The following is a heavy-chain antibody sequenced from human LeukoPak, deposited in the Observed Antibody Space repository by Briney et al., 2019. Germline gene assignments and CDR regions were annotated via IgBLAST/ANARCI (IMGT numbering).Heavy chain of an antibody. CDR3: ARVGGWYSTRAFDI. Sequence: SETLSLTCAVYGGSFSGYYWSWIRQPPGKGLEWIGEINHSGSTNYNPSLKSRVTISVDTSKNQFSLKLSSVTAADTAVYYCARVGGWYSTRAFDIWGQGTMVTVSS. CDR2: INHSGST. CDR1: GGSFSGYY. D-gene: IGHD6-19*01. V-gene: IGHV4-34*01. J-gene: IGHJ3*02.